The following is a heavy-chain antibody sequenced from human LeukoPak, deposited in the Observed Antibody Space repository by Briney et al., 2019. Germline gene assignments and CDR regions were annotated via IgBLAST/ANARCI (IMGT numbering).Heavy chain of an antibody. CDR1: GFTFRSFE. CDR2: ISSSGSTM. J-gene: IGHJ3*01. V-gene: IGHV3-48*03. CDR3: ARAPDEDSPFDL. Sequence: GGSLRLSCAVSGFTFRSFEMNWVRQGPGKGLEWVAFISSSGSTMYFADSVKGRFTISRDNAKNPMYLQMNSLRAEDTAVYYCARAPDEDSPFDLWGQGTMVTVSS.